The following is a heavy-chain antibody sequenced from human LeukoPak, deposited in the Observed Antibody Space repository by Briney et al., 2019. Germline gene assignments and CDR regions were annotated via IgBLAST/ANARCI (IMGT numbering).Heavy chain of an antibody. CDR3: AREKGNYYDSSGRYYYYYYMDV. Sequence: SETLSLTCAVYGGSFSGYYWSWIRQPPGKGLEWIGEINHSGSTNYNPSLKSRVTISVDTSKNQFSLKLSSVTAADTAVYYCAREKGNYYDSSGRYYYYYYMDVWGKGTTATVSS. CDR2: INHSGST. V-gene: IGHV4-34*01. CDR1: GGSFSGYY. J-gene: IGHJ6*03. D-gene: IGHD3-22*01.